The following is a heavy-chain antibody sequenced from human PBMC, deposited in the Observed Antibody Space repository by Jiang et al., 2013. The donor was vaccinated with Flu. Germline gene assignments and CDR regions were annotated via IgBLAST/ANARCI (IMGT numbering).Heavy chain of an antibody. CDR3: ARDGGYVSKSGFDY. CDR2: IYTSGST. CDR1: GGSISSGSYY. J-gene: IGHJ4*02. D-gene: IGHD5-12*01. Sequence: GLVKPSQTLSLTCTVSGGSISSGSYYWSWIRQPAGKGLEWIGRIYTSGSTNYNPSLKSRVTISVDTSKNQFSLKLSSVTAADTAVYYCARDGGYVSKSGFDYWGQGTLVTVSS. V-gene: IGHV4-61*02.